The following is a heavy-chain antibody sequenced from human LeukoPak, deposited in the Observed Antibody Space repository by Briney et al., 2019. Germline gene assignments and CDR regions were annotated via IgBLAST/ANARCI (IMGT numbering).Heavy chain of an antibody. Sequence: GGSLRLSCAASGFTFSSYAMHWVRQAPGKGLEWVAVISYDGSNKYYADSVKGRFTISRDNSKNTLYLQMNSLRAEDTAVYYCARDSWKYSSGWVDYWGQGTLVTVSS. CDR2: ISYDGSNK. J-gene: IGHJ4*02. CDR1: GFTFSSYA. V-gene: IGHV3-30*04. D-gene: IGHD6-19*01. CDR3: ARDSWKYSSGWVDY.